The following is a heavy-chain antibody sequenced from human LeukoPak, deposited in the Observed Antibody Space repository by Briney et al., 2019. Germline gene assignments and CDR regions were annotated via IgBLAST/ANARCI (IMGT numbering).Heavy chain of an antibody. CDR1: GFTFSSYA. CDR2: ISGSGGST. D-gene: IGHD4-17*01. V-gene: IGHV3-23*01. Sequence: PGGSLRLSCAASGFTFSSYAMSWVRQAPGKGLEWVSAISGSGGSTYYADSVKGRFTISRDNSKNTLYLQMNSLRAEDTAVYYCARGPRSYDYGDYYYFDYWGQGTLVTASS. CDR3: ARGPRSYDYGDYYYFDY. J-gene: IGHJ4*02.